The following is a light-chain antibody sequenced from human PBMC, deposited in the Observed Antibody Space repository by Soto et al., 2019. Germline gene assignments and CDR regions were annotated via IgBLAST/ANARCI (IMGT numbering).Light chain of an antibody. Sequence: IVFTHSLDTLSFSAGERSQPPDRYRQSLSSINLAWFQQKPGQAPRLLIYGTSSRATGIPDRFSGSGSGTDFTLTISSLEPEDFAFYYCQQYSNWPLTFGGGTKVDI. J-gene: IGKJ4*01. CDR2: GTS. CDR3: QQYSNWPLT. CDR1: QSLSSIN. V-gene: IGKV3-20*01.